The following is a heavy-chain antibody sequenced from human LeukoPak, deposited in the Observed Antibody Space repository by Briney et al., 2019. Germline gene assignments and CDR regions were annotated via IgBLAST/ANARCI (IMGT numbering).Heavy chain of an antibody. D-gene: IGHD2/OR15-2a*01. Sequence: GGSLRLSCAASGFIFSDHYMDWVRQAPGKGLEWVGRTRNEANIYTTKYAASVKGRFTISRDDSKNSLYLQMNSLRAEDTAVYYCAKRFRGTSGLYYFDSWGQGTLVTVSS. J-gene: IGHJ4*02. V-gene: IGHV3-72*01. CDR3: AKRFRGTSGLYYFDS. CDR2: TRNEANIYTT. CDR1: GFIFSDHY.